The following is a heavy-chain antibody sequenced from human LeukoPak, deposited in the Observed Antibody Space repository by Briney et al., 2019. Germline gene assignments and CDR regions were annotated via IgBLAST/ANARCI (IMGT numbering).Heavy chain of an antibody. D-gene: IGHD1-26*01. CDR3: ARALRGSYYDFDY. Sequence: SETLSLTCTVSGGSISSYYWSWIRQPPGKGLEWIGYIYYSGSTNYNPSLKSRVTISVDKSKNQFSLKLSSVTAADTAVYYCARALRGSYYDFDYWGQGTLVTVSS. CDR1: GGSISSYY. J-gene: IGHJ4*02. CDR2: IYYSGST. V-gene: IGHV4-59*01.